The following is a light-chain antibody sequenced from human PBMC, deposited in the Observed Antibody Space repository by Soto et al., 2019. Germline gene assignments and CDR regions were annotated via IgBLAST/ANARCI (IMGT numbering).Light chain of an antibody. CDR2: GSS. V-gene: IGKV3-20*01. J-gene: IGKJ1*01. Sequence: ESVLTQSPGTLSLSPGEKATLSCRASQSVSSSYLAWYQQKPGQAPRLLIYGSSNRATGIPDRFSGSGSGTDFTLTISRLDPEDFAVYYCQQYDISPRTFGQGTKVEVK. CDR3: QQYDISPRT. CDR1: QSVSSSY.